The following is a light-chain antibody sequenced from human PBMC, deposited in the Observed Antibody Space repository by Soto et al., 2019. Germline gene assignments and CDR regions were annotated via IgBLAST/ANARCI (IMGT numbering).Light chain of an antibody. CDR3: QQYNSYSPLT. CDR2: GAT. J-gene: IGKJ4*01. V-gene: IGKV3D-15*01. Sequence: EFVMTQSPSTLSVSPGERATLSCRATQTVRDNLGWYQQKPGQPPRLLIYGATTRATGIPARFSGSGSGTEFTLTISSLQPDDFATYYCQQYNSYSPLTFGGGTMVDIK. CDR1: QTVRDN.